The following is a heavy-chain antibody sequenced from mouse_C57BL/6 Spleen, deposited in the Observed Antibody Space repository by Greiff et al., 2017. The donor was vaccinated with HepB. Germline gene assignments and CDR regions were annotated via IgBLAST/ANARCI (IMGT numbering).Heavy chain of an antibody. J-gene: IGHJ1*03. D-gene: IGHD1-2*01. CDR2: MSNLAYSI. Sequence: EVKLVESGGGLVQPGGSLKLSCAASGFTFSDYGMAWVRQAPRKGPEWVAFMSNLAYSIYYADTVTGRFPISRENAKNTLYLEMSSLRSEDTAMYYCARRASLRDWYFDVWGTGTTVTVSS. CDR3: ARRASLRDWYFDV. CDR1: GFTFSDYG. V-gene: IGHV5-15*04.